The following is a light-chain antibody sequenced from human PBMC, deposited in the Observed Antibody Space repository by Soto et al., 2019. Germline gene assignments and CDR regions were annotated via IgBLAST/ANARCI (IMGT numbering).Light chain of an antibody. CDR1: QSVSSSY. Sequence: EIVLTQSPGTLSVSPGERATLSCRASQSVSSSYLGWYQQKPGQAPRLLIYGASSRATGTPDRFRGSGSGTDFTLTISRLEPEDFAVYYCQHYGSSPRTFGQRTKVEIK. CDR2: GAS. V-gene: IGKV3-20*01. J-gene: IGKJ1*01. CDR3: QHYGSSPRT.